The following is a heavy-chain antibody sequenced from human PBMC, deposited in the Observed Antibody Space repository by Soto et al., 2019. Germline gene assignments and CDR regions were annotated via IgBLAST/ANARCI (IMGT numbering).Heavy chain of an antibody. V-gene: IGHV3-73*01. Sequence: EVLLVESGGGMVQPGGSRKLSFAASGFVFKASSIHWFRQPSGKGLEWVGRIRDRAYSYATAYAESVKGRFTISRDDSNNTAYLQMSGLKTEDTAIYYCTRLISAAHDYWGQGTLVTVSS. D-gene: IGHD3-10*01. J-gene: IGHJ4*02. CDR2: IRDRAYSYAT. CDR3: TRLISAAHDY. CDR1: GFVFKASS.